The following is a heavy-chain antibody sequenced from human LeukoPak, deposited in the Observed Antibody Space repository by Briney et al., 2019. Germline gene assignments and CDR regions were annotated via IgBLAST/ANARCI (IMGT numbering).Heavy chain of an antibody. Sequence: ASVKVSCKASGYTFTGYYMHWVRQAPGQGLEWMGWINPNRGDTKYAQKFQGWVTMTRDTYISTAYMELSRLRSDDTAVYYCARAGDIVVDAFDIWGQGTMVIVSS. CDR1: GYTFTGYY. V-gene: IGHV1-2*04. J-gene: IGHJ3*02. D-gene: IGHD2-15*01. CDR2: INPNRGDT. CDR3: ARAGDIVVDAFDI.